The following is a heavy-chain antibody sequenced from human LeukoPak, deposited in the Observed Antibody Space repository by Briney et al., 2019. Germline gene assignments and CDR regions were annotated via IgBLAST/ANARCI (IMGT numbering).Heavy chain of an antibody. CDR2: INGSTGST. CDR3: ARARYYDSSGYPRGYYFDY. D-gene: IGHD3-22*01. Sequence: GGALRLSCAASGFTFSNYAMNWVRQAPGKGLEWVSLINGSTGSTYYADSVEGRFSISRDNSKNTVYLQMNSLRAEDTAVYYCARARYYDSSGYPRGYYFDYWGQGTLVTVSS. CDR1: GFTFSNYA. V-gene: IGHV3-23*01. J-gene: IGHJ4*02.